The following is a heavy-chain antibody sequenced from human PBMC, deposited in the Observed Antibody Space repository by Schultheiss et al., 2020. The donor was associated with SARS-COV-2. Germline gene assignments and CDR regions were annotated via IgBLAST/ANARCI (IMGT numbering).Heavy chain of an antibody. V-gene: IGHV4-59*08. D-gene: IGHD6-13*01. CDR3: ASLGASSSWFDH. CDR1: GGFLDGFY. Sequence: CTVSGGFLDGFYCSWLRQAPGKGLEWFGNIFYSGHTIYNPSLRRPVTISVDTSTKQFALKLNSVSAAHTAVYYCASLGASSSWFDHWGQGTQVTVSS. CDR2: IFYSGHT. J-gene: IGHJ5*02.